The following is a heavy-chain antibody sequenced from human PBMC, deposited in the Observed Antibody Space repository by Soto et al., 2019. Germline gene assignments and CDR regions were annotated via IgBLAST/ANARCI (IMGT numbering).Heavy chain of an antibody. CDR2: FFYNWTT. CDR3: ARLRGYCGGGNCHELHFDH. CDR1: GGSISCYS. J-gene: IGHJ5*02. V-gene: IGHV4-59*08. D-gene: IGHD2-15*01. Sequence: QVQLQESGPGLVKPSETLSLTCTVSGGSISCYSWSWIRQPPGKGLQWIGYFFYNWTTRHNPSLKRRATIPADKPNYQSALRLSALTAADTAVSYCARLRGYCGGGNCHELHFDHWGQGILVTVSS.